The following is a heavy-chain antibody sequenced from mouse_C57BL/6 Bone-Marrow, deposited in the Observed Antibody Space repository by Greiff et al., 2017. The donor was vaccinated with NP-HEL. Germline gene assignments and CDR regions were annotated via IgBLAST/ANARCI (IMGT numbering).Heavy chain of an antibody. CDR2: IYPGSGST. CDR1: GYTFTSYW. V-gene: IGHV1-55*01. D-gene: IGHD1-1*01. J-gene: IGHJ3*01. Sequence: QVQLQQPGAELVKPGASVKMSCKASGYTFTSYWITWVKQRPGQGLEWIGDIYPGSGSTNYNEKFKSKATLTVDTSSSTAYMQLSSLTSEDSAFYYCARNYYGSSYGFAYWGQGTLVTVSA. CDR3: ARNYYGSSYGFAY.